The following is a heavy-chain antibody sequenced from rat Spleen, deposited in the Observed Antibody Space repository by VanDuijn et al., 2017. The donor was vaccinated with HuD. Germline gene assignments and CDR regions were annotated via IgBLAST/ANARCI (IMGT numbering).Heavy chain of an antibody. J-gene: IGHJ2*01. CDR2: ITNTGDGT. V-gene: IGHV5-31*01. Sequence: EVQLVESGGGLVQPGRSLKLSCVASGFTFHNYWMTWIRQAPGKGLEWIASITNTGDGTYYGDSVKGRFTISRDNAKSTLSLQMNSLRSEDTATYYCARLTGGHFDYWGQGVMGTVSS. CDR3: ARLTGGHFDY. D-gene: IGHD5-1*01. CDR1: GFTFHNYW.